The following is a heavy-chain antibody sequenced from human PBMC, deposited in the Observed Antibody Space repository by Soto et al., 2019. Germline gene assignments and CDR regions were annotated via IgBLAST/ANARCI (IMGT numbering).Heavy chain of an antibody. D-gene: IGHD3-10*02. V-gene: IGHV3-30-3*01. CDR1: GFTFSGYA. CDR2: MSHDGSNE. Sequence: GGSLRLSCTASGFTFSGYAMHWVRQAPGKGLEWVAVMSHDGSNEDYAESVQGRFTIFRDNSKNTLYLQMNSLRGEDTGVYFCARYVYGLDVWGQGTMVTVSS. J-gene: IGHJ6*02. CDR3: ARYVYGLDV.